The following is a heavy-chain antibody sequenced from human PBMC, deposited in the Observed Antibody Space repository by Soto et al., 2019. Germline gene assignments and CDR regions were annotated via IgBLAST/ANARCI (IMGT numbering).Heavy chain of an antibody. J-gene: IGHJ4*02. D-gene: IGHD3-22*01. CDR3: ASYYYDSSGYYHYFDY. V-gene: IGHV3-23*01. Sequence: EVQLLESGGGLVQPGGSLRVSCAASGFTFSSYGMSWVRQAPGKGLEWDSGISGSGGSTYYADSVKGRFTISRDNSKNTVYLQMNSLRAEDTASYYCASYYYDSSGYYHYFDYWGQGTLVTVSS. CDR1: GFTFSSYG. CDR2: ISGSGGST.